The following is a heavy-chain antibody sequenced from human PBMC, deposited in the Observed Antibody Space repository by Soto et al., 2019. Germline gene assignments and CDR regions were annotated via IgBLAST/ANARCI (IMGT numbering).Heavy chain of an antibody. CDR2: IYPGDSDT. J-gene: IGHJ5*02. D-gene: IGHD2-2*01. Sequence: GESLKISCKGSGYSFTSYWIGWVRQMPGKGLEWMGIIYPGDSDTRYSPSFQGQVTISADKSISTAYLQWSSLKASDTAMYYCARTYYQLPGMNWFDPWGQGTLVTVSS. CDR1: GYSFTSYW. V-gene: IGHV5-51*01. CDR3: ARTYYQLPGMNWFDP.